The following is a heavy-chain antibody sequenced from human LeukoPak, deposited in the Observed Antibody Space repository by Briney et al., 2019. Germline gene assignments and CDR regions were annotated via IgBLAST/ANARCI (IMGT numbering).Heavy chain of an antibody. V-gene: IGHV1-18*01. Sequence: GASVKVSCKASGYTFTNYGITWVRQAPGQGLEWRGWISTHNGDTNYAQNLQGRVTMTTDTSTSTAYMELRSLRSDDAAVYYCARGRGSTSRYWGQGTLVTVSS. D-gene: IGHD5-12*01. CDR1: GYTFTNYG. CDR3: ARGRGSTSRY. J-gene: IGHJ4*02. CDR2: ISTHNGDT.